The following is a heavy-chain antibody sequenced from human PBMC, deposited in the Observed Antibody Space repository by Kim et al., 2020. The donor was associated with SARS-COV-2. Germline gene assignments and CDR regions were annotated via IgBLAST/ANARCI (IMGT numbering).Heavy chain of an antibody. CDR1: GGSFSGYY. CDR2: INHSGST. D-gene: IGHD6-19*01. Sequence: SETLSLTCAVYGGSFSGYYWSWIRQPPGKGLEWIGEINHSGSTNYNPSLKSRVTISVDTSKNQFSLKLSSVTAADTAVYYCARGTRQWLVRGPYYYYYM. V-gene: IGHV4-34*01. CDR3: ARGTRQWLVRGPYYYYYM. J-gene: IGHJ6*03.